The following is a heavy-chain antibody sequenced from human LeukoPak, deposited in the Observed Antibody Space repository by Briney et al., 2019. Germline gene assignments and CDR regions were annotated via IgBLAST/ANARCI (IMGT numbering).Heavy chain of an antibody. J-gene: IGHJ4*02. D-gene: IGHD3-10*01. CDR1: GGSFSGYY. CDR2: INHSGST. CDR3: ARRLPYGSGSYGY. V-gene: IGHV4-34*01. Sequence: PSETLSLTCAVYGGSFSGYYWGWIRQPPGKGLEWIGEINHSGSTNYNPSLKSRVTISVDTSKNQFSLKLSSVTAADTAVYYCARRLPYGSGSYGYWGQGTLVTVSS.